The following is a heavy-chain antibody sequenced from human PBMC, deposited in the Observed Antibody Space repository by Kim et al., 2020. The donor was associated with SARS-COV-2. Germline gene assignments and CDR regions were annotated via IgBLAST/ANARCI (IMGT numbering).Heavy chain of an antibody. CDR2: ISSDGSST. CDR3: ARASSVSSDLLKY. J-gene: IGHJ4*02. D-gene: IGHD1-26*01. V-gene: IGHV3-74*01. CDR1: GFTFSSYW. Sequence: GGSLRLSCAASGFTFSSYWMHWVRQSPGEGLVWVSRISSDGSSTNYAESVKGRFTVSRDNAKNTLYLQMNSLRAEDTAVYYCARASSVSSDLLKYWGQGTLVIVSS.